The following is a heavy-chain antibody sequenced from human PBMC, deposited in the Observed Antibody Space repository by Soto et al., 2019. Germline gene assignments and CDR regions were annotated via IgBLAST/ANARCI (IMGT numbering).Heavy chain of an antibody. CDR3: ARGVGPSMVRGVKKIDP. D-gene: IGHD3-10*01. CDR2: INHSGST. J-gene: IGHJ5*02. CDR1: GGSFSGYY. Sequence: SETLSLTCAVYGGSFSGYYWSWIRQPPGKGLEWIGEINHSGSTNYNPSLKSRVTISVDTSKNQFSLKLSSVTAADTAVYYCARGVGPSMVRGVKKIDPWGQGTLVTVSS. V-gene: IGHV4-34*01.